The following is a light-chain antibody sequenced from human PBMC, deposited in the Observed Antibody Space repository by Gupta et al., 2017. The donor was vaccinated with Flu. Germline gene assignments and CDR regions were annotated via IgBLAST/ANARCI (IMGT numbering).Light chain of an antibody. V-gene: IGLV1-40*01. Sequence: QSVLAQPPSVSGAPGQRVTISCTGTNSNTGAGFDVHWYQHLPGTAPKLLIYDSKNRRSGVPDRFSGSKPAASASLAITGLQAEDEADYYCQSYDSSLNGYVFGTGTKVTVL. J-gene: IGLJ1*01. CDR2: DSK. CDR3: QSYDSSLNGYV. CDR1: NSNTGAGFD.